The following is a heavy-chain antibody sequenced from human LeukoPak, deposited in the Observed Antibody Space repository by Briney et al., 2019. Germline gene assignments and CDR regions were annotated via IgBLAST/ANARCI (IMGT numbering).Heavy chain of an antibody. J-gene: IGHJ6*02. CDR1: GGSFSGYY. D-gene: IGHD3-9*01. V-gene: IGHV4-34*01. Sequence: SETLSLTCAVYGGSFSGYYWSWIRQPPGKGLEWIGEINHSGSTNYNPSLKSRVTISVDTSKNQFSLKLSSVTAADTAVYYCARDALLRYFDWLEYYGMDVWGQGTTVTVSS. CDR2: INHSGST. CDR3: ARDALLRYFDWLEYYGMDV.